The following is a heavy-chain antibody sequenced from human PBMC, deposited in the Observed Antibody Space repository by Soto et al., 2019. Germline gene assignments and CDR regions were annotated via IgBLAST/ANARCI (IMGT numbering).Heavy chain of an antibody. D-gene: IGHD3-10*01. J-gene: IGHJ6*02. Sequence: HPGGSLRLSCAASGFTFSSYAMHWVRQAPGKGLEWVAVISYDGSNKYYADSVKGRFTISRDNSKNTLYLQMNSLRAEDTAVYYCARDLGRYYGSGSYYNLNEYYYYYGMDVWGQGTTVTVSS. CDR1: GFTFSSYA. V-gene: IGHV3-30-3*01. CDR2: ISYDGSNK. CDR3: ARDLGRYYGSGSYYNLNEYYYYYGMDV.